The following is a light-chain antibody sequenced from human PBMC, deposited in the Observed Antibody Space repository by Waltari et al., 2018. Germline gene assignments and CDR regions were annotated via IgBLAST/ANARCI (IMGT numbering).Light chain of an antibody. J-gene: IGLJ3*02. CDR2: QDS. V-gene: IGLV3-1*01. CDR1: KLGNKY. Sequence: SYELTQPPSVSVSPGQTVSITCSGDKLGNKYVCWYQQKPGQSPVLVIYQDSKRPSGIPERFSGSNSGNTATLTISGTQAMDEADYYCQAWDSNTGVFGGGAKLTVL. CDR3: QAWDSNTGV.